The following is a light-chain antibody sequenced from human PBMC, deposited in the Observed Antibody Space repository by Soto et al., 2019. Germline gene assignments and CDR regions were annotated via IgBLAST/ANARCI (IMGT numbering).Light chain of an antibody. Sequence: DIQVTQSPSTLSASVGDRVTITCRASQSISSWLAWYQQTPGKAPKLLIFDASSLETGVPARFSGSGSGTDFTLTISSLQPDDFATYYCQQYNSYPWTFGQGTKVDIK. CDR2: DAS. V-gene: IGKV1-5*01. J-gene: IGKJ1*01. CDR3: QQYNSYPWT. CDR1: QSISSW.